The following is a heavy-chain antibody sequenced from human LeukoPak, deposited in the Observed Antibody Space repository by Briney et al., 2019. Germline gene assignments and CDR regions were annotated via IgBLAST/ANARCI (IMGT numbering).Heavy chain of an antibody. CDR1: GGSFSGYY. J-gene: IGHJ4*02. CDR2: INHSGST. D-gene: IGHD4-23*01. CDR3: ARGGLRWSYYFDY. Sequence: ASETLSLTCAVYGGSFSGYYWSWIRLPPGKGLEWIGEINHSGSTNYNPSLQSRVTISVDTSKNQFSLKLSSVTAADTAVYYCARGGLRWSYYFDYWGQGTLVTVSS. V-gene: IGHV4-34*01.